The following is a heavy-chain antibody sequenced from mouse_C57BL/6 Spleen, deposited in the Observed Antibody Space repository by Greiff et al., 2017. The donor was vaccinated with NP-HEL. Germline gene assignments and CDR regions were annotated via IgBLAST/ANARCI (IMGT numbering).Heavy chain of an antibody. CDR1: GYTFTSYW. V-gene: IGHV1-64*01. Sequence: QVQLQQPGAELVKPGASVKLSCKASGYTFTSYWMHWVKQRPGQGLEWIGMIHPNSGSTNYNEKFKSKATLTVDKSSSTAYMQLSSLTSEDSAVYYCARSTVVPYFDDWGKGTTLTVSS. CDR3: ARSTVVPYFDD. D-gene: IGHD1-1*01. J-gene: IGHJ2*01. CDR2: IHPNSGST.